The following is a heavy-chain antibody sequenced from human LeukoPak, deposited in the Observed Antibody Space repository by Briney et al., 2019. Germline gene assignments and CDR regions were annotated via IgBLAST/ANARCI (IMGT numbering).Heavy chain of an antibody. CDR2: ISYDGSNK. CDR1: GFTFSSYA. V-gene: IGHV3-30-3*01. Sequence: GGSLRLSCAASGFTFSSYAMHWVRQVPGKGLEWVAVISYDGSNKYYADSVKGRFTISRDNSKNTLYLQMNSLRAEDTAVYYCARDEPGGFDYWGQGTLVTVSS. CDR3: ARDEPGGFDY. D-gene: IGHD2-15*01. J-gene: IGHJ4*02.